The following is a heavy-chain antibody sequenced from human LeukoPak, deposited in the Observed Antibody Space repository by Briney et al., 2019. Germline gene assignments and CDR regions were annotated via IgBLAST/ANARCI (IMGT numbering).Heavy chain of an antibody. V-gene: IGHV3-48*03. J-gene: IGHJ6*03. CDR1: GFTFSSYE. D-gene: IGHD3-22*01. Sequence: PGGSLRLSSAASGFTFSSYEMNWVRQAPGKGLEWVSYISTSGTNIYYADSVRGRLTISRDNAKNSLNLQMNSLRGEDTAVYYCARGRNYYDSSGAGYFYHYMDVWGKGTTVTVSS. CDR3: ARGRNYYDSSGAGYFYHYMDV. CDR2: ISTSGTNI.